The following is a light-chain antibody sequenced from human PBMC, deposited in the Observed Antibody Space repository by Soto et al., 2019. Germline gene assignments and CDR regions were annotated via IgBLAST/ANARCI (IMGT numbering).Light chain of an antibody. CDR1: SSDVGGYNY. J-gene: IGLJ2*01. V-gene: IGLV2-11*01. CDR3: CSYAGSYTFDVV. CDR2: DVS. Sequence: QSALTQPRSVSGSPGQSVTISCTGTSSDVGGYNYVSWYQQHPGKAPKLMIYDVSKRPSGVPDRFSGSKSGNTASLTISGLQAEDEADYYCCSYAGSYTFDVVFGGGTKPPS.